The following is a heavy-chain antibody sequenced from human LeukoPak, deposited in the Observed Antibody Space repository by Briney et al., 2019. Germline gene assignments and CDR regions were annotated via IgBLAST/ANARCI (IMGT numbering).Heavy chain of an antibody. CDR2: ISAYNGNT. V-gene: IGHV1-18*01. Sequence: GASVKVSCKASGYTFTSYGISWVRQAPGQGLEWMGWISAYNGNTNYAQKLQGRVTMTTDTSTSTAYMELRSLRSDDTAVYYCAREGAYCGGDCYSWYFDYWGQGTLVTVSS. D-gene: IGHD2-21*02. CDR1: GYTFTSYG. CDR3: AREGAYCGGDCYSWYFDY. J-gene: IGHJ4*02.